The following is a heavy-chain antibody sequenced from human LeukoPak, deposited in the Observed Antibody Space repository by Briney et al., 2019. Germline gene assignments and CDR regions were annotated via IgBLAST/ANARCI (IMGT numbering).Heavy chain of an antibody. V-gene: IGHV3-74*01. CDR3: ARVNGWDRDCLDY. CDR2: INSDGSST. D-gene: IGHD6-19*01. J-gene: IGHJ4*02. CDR1: GFTFSSYW. Sequence: GGSLRLSCAASGFTFSSYWMHWVRQAPGKGLVWVSRINSDGSSTSYADSVKGRFTISRDNAKNTLYLQMNSLRAEDTAVYYCARVNGWDRDCLDYWGQGTLVTVSS.